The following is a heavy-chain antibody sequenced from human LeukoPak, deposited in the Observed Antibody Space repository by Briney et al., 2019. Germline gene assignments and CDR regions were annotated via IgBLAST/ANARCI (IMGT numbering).Heavy chain of an antibody. CDR3: ARGEAAAAHYGMDV. Sequence: ASVKVSCKASGYTFTGYYMHWVRQAPGQGLEWMGWINPNSGGTYYAQKFQGWVTMTRDTSISTAYMELSRLRSDDTAVYYCARGEAAAAHYGMDVWGQGTTVTVSS. J-gene: IGHJ6*02. D-gene: IGHD6-13*01. CDR2: INPNSGGT. CDR1: GYTFTGYY. V-gene: IGHV1-2*04.